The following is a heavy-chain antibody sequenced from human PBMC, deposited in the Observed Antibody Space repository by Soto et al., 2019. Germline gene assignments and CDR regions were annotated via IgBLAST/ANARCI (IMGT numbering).Heavy chain of an antibody. CDR1: GGSIGLYY. CDR3: ARDSREGSNWYDSHGMDV. Sequence: QVQLQESGPGLVKPSETLSLTCTVSGGSIGLYYWNWIRQPPGKGLEWIGHIYYSGSTNYNPSFKSGITISVDTSKNQFSLELNSVTAADTAVYYCARDSREGSNWYDSHGMDVWGPGTTVTVSS. CDR2: IYYSGST. D-gene: IGHD3-22*01. J-gene: IGHJ6*02. V-gene: IGHV4-59*01.